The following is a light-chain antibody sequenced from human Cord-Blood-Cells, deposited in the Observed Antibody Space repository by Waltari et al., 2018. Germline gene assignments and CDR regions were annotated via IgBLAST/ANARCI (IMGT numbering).Light chain of an antibody. CDR1: QSISSW. CDR3: QQYNSYPLT. V-gene: IGKV1-5*03. J-gene: IGKJ1*01. Sequence: DIQMTQSPSTLSASVGDRVTITCRASQSISSWLAWYQQKPVKAPKLLIYTASSLESGVPSRFSGSGSGTEFTLTSSSLQPDDFATYYCQQYNSYPLTFGQGTKVEIK. CDR2: TAS.